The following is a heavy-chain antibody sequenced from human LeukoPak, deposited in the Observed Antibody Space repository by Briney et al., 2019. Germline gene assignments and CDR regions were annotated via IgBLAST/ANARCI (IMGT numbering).Heavy chain of an antibody. D-gene: IGHD3-10*01. Sequence: GGSLRLSCTASGFTFSNYWMHWVRQTPGKGLVWVSRINGDGSNTTYADSVKGRFTTSRDTAKNTVYLQMNSLRAEDTAVYYCARGSGSYSSDAFDIWGQGTMVTVSS. CDR1: GFTFSNYW. CDR3: ARGSGSYSSDAFDI. V-gene: IGHV3-74*01. CDR2: INGDGSNT. J-gene: IGHJ3*02.